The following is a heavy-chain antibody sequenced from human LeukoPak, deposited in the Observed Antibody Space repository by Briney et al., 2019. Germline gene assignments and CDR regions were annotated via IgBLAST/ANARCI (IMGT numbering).Heavy chain of an antibody. Sequence: GGSLRLSCAASGFTFSDYYMSWIRQAPGMGLEWVATIKEDGTEKYYVDSVKGRFTISRDNAKNSLYLQMNSLRAEDTAVYHCATPATRTVNCWGQGTLVTVSS. CDR2: IKEDGTEK. CDR3: ATPATRTVNC. V-gene: IGHV3-7*01. CDR1: GFTFSDYY. J-gene: IGHJ4*02. D-gene: IGHD4-11*01.